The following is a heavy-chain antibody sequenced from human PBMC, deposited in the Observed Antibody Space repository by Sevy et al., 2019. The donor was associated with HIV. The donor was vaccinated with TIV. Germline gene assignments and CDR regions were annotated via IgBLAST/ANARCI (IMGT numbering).Heavy chain of an antibody. CDR2: IYYNGHI. Sequence: SETLSLTCTVSGGSITSLYWNWIRQPPGKGLEWIANIYYNGHINYNPSLKSRVTLSLDTSKNQFSLRLGSVTAADTARYYCAGENAWGRGYSWGQGTLVTASS. V-gene: IGHV4-59*08. J-gene: IGHJ4*02. D-gene: IGHD1-26*01. CDR3: AGENAWGRGYS. CDR1: GGSITSLY.